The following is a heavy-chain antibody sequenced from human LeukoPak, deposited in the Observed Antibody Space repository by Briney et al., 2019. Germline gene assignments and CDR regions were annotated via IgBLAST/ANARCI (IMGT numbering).Heavy chain of an antibody. Sequence: PGGSLRLSCAASGFIFSNYAMQWVRQAPGMGLEWVAFIRYDGGNTYYADSVKGRFTISRDNSKNTLYLQMNSLRAEDTAVYYCARAPGYGAAYYFDYWGQGTLVTVSS. J-gene: IGHJ4*02. CDR2: IRYDGGNT. CDR3: ARAPGYGAAYYFDY. CDR1: GFIFSNYA. D-gene: IGHD1-1*01. V-gene: IGHV3-30*02.